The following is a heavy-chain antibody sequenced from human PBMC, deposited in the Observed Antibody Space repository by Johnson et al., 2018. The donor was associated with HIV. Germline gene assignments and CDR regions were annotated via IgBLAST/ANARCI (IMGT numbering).Heavy chain of an antibody. CDR1: GFTFSSYG. J-gene: IGHJ3*02. CDR3: AGESPYYYDSSGRQNDAFDI. V-gene: IGHV3-20*04. CDR2: INWNGGRT. D-gene: IGHD3-22*01. Sequence: VQLVESGGGILQPGGSLRLACAASGFTFSSYGMHWVRQAPGKGLEWVSGINWNGGRTGYADSVKGRFTISRENAKNSLYLQMNSLRAEDTGLYYCAGESPYYYDSSGRQNDAFDIWGQGTTVTV.